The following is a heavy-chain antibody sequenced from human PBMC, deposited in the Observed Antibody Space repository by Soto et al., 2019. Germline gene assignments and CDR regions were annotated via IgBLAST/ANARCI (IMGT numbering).Heavy chain of an antibody. Sequence: SETLSLTCAVYGGSFSGYYWSWIRQPPGKGLEWIGEINHSGSTNYNPSLKSRVTISVATSKNQFSLKLSSVTAADTAVYYCARGEVLNWFDPWGQGTLVTVSS. CDR3: ARGEVLNWFDP. CDR1: GGSFSGYY. J-gene: IGHJ5*02. V-gene: IGHV4-34*01. D-gene: IGHD1-20*01. CDR2: INHSGST.